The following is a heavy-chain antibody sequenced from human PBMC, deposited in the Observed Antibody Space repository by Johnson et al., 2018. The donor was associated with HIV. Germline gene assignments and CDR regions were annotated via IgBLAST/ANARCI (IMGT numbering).Heavy chain of an antibody. CDR3: ARDGGIGSTREDAFDI. Sequence: QMLLVESGGDLVKPGGSLRLSCAASGLIFNDYYMSWIRQAPGKGLEWVSYISSSGSTIYYADSVKGRFTISRDNAKNSLYLQMNSLRAEDTAVYYCARDGGIGSTREDAFDIWGQGTMVIVSS. D-gene: IGHD2-2*01. J-gene: IGHJ3*02. V-gene: IGHV3-11*04. CDR1: GLIFNDYY. CDR2: ISSSGSTI.